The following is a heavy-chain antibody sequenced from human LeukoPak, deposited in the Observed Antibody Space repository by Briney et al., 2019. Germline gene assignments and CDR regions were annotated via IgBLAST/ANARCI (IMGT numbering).Heavy chain of an antibody. V-gene: IGHV3-23*01. J-gene: IGHJ5*02. CDR3: AKDLDSTGYYTSDS. Sequence: GGSLRLYCVASGFPFSIYAMKWVRQAPGKGLEWVSLISVGGRNTHYADSVQGRFTISRDDSQNTLYLQMNSLRAEDTAIYYCAKDLDSTGYYTSDSWGQGTLVTVSS. CDR2: ISVGGRNT. D-gene: IGHD3-22*01. CDR1: GFPFSIYA.